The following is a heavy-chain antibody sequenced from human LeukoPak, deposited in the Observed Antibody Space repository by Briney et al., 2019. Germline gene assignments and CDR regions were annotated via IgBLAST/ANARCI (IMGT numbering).Heavy chain of an antibody. CDR1: GFTFSSYS. CDR3: ARDSEMSREYYYDSSGYSHYFDY. V-gene: IGHV3-21*01. J-gene: IGHJ4*02. CDR2: ISSSSSYI. D-gene: IGHD3-22*01. Sequence: GGSLRLSCAASGFTFSSYSMNWVRQAPGKGLEWVSSISSSSSYIYYADSVKGRFTISRDNAKSSLYLQMNSLRAEDTAVYYCARDSEMSREYYYDSSGYSHYFDYWGQGTLVTVSP.